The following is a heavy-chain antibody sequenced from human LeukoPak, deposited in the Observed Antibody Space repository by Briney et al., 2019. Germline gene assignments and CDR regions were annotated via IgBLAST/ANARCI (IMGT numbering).Heavy chain of an antibody. V-gene: IGHV4-39*01. D-gene: IGHD6-6*01. Sequence: SETLSLTCTVSGGSISSSSCYWGWIRQPPGKGLEWIGNIYYSGSTYYYPSLKSRVSISVDTSKNQFSLKVSSVTAADTAAYYCARQEYSSSHFDYWGQGTLVTVSS. CDR2: IYYSGST. J-gene: IGHJ4*02. CDR1: GGSISSSSCY. CDR3: ARQEYSSSHFDY.